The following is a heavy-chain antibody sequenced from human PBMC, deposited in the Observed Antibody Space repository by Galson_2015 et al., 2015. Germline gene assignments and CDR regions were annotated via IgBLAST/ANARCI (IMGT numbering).Heavy chain of an antibody. D-gene: IGHD6-19*01. CDR2: ISCDGSMQ. J-gene: IGHJ5*02. V-gene: IGHV3-30*18. CDR3: AKDWIQIIAVAGTPVFDP. Sequence: SLRLSCAASGFTFSSYGMHWVRRAPGKGLEWVAVISCDGSMQYYADSVKGRFTISRDNSKNTLYLQMNSLRAEDTAVYYCAKDWIQIIAVAGTPVFDPWGQGTLVTVSS. CDR1: GFTFSSYG.